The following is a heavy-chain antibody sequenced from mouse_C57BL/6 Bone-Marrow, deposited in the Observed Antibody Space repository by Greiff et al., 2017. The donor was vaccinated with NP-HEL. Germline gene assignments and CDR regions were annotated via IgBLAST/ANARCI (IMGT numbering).Heavy chain of an antibody. Sequence: VQLQQSGPELVKPGASVKISCKASGYTFTDYYMNWVKQSHGKSLEWIGDINPNNGGTSYNQKFKGKATLTVDKSSSTAYMELRSLTSEDSAVYYCARVVTSWGQGTTLTVSS. CDR1: GYTFTDYY. CDR2: INPNNGGT. CDR3: ARVVTS. J-gene: IGHJ2*01. D-gene: IGHD2-2*01. V-gene: IGHV1-26*01.